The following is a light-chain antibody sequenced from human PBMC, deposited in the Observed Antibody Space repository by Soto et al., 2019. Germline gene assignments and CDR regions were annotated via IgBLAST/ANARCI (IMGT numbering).Light chain of an antibody. V-gene: IGLV2-14*01. CDR2: DVS. Sequence: QSALTQPASVSGSPGQSIAISCTGTRSDVGGYNYVSWYQQPPGKAPKLIIYDVSDRPSGVSTRFSGSKSGNTASLTISGLQADDEADYYCSSYTSQSTVVFGGGTKLT. CDR1: RSDVGGYNY. CDR3: SSYTSQSTVV. J-gene: IGLJ3*02.